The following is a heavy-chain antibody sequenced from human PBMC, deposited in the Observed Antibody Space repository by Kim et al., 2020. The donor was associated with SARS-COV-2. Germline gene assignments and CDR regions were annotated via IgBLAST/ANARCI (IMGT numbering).Heavy chain of an antibody. J-gene: IGHJ6*02. V-gene: IGHV1-46*01. CDR2: INPSGGST. D-gene: IGHD2-2*01. Sequence: ASVKVSCKASGYTFTSYYMHWVRQAPGQGLEWMGIINPSGGSTSYAQKFQGRVTMTRDTSTSTVYMELSSLRSEDTAVYYCARDFSGDIVVVPAASTYYYYGMDVWGQGTTVTVSS. CDR1: GYTFTSYY. CDR3: ARDFSGDIVVVPAASTYYYYGMDV.